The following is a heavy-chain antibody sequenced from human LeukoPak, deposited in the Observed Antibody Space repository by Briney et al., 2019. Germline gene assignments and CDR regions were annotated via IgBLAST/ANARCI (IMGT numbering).Heavy chain of an antibody. CDR2: IYPGDSET. V-gene: IGHV5-51*01. CDR1: GYSFTSYW. CDR3: ARLSYYYDSSGYGPHARNDAFDI. Sequence: GESLKISCKGSGYSFTSYWIGWVRQMPGKGLEWMGIIYPGDSETRYSPSFQGQVTISADKSISTAYLQWSSLKASDTAMYYCARLSYYYDSSGYGPHARNDAFDIWGQGTMVTVSS. D-gene: IGHD3-22*01. J-gene: IGHJ3*02.